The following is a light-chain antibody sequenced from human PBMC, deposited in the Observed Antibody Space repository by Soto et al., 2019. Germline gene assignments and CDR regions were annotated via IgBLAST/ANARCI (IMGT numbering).Light chain of an antibody. V-gene: IGKV3-11*01. J-gene: IGKJ3*01. CDR1: QSVSSY. CDR2: DAS. CDR3: QQRSNLPDMT. Sequence: EIVLTQSPATLSLSPGERATLSCRASQSVSSYLAWYQQKPGQAPRLLIYDASNRATGIPARFSGSGSGTDFTLNISSLEPEDFAVYDCQQRSNLPDMTFGPGTKVDIK.